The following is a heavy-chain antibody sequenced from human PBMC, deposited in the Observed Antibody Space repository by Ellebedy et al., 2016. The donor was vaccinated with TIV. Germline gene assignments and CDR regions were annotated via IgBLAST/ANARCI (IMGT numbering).Heavy chain of an antibody. Sequence: PGGSLRLSCADSGFTFSDYYMTSIRQAPGKGLEWLAFIRTKGRVGKAQYAASVQGRFTISRDDSKNSVYLQMNSLKTEDTAVYFCVREDLYCSGDMYYTPDYWGQGALVTVSS. CDR1: GFTFSDYY. D-gene: IGHD2-15*01. J-gene: IGHJ4*02. CDR3: VREDLYCSGDMYYTPDY. V-gene: IGHV3-72*01. CDR2: IRTKGRVGKA.